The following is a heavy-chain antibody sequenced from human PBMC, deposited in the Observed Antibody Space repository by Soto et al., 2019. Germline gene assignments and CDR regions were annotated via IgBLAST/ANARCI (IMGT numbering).Heavy chain of an antibody. D-gene: IGHD2-15*01. V-gene: IGHV4-34*01. Sequence: QVQLQQWGAGLLKPSETLSLTCAVYGGSFSGYYWSWIRQPPGKGLEWIGEINHSGSTNYNPSLKSRVTISVDTSKNQFSLKLSSVTAADTAVYYCARGRIVVVVAATGYFDYWGHGTLVTVSS. J-gene: IGHJ4*01. CDR2: INHSGST. CDR3: ARGRIVVVVAATGYFDY. CDR1: GGSFSGYY.